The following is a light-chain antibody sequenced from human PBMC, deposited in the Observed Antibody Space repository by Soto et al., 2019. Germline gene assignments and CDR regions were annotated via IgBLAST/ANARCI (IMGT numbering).Light chain of an antibody. CDR2: LGS. J-gene: IGKJ1*01. CDR1: QSLLHSDGYNY. CDR3: LQTLQTPPWT. Sequence: DIVVTQSPLSLPVTPGEPASISCRSSQSLLHSDGYNYLDWYLQKPGQSPQLLIYLGSSRASGVPDRFSGSGSGTDFTMKSSTVEAEDVGVYYCLQTLQTPPWTFGQGTKVDIK. V-gene: IGKV2-28*01.